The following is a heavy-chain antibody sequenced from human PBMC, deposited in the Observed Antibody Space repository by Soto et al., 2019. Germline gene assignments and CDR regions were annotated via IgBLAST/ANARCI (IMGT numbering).Heavy chain of an antibody. CDR1: VFTFISYA. V-gene: IGHV3-30-3*01. J-gene: IGHJ6*02. CDR3: ARDPLWFGEPQVHYYYYYGMDV. D-gene: IGHD3-10*01. CDR2: ISYDGSNK. Sequence: GWSLRLSCASSVFTFISYAMHWVRQAPGKGLEWVAVISYDGSNKYYADSVKGRFTISRDNSKNTLYLQMNSLRAEDTAVYYCARDPLWFGEPQVHYYYYYGMDVWGQGTTVTVSS.